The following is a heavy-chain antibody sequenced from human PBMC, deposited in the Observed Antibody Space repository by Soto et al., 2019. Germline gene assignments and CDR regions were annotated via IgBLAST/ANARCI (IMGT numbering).Heavy chain of an antibody. CDR1: GYTFTSYD. D-gene: IGHD3-22*01. CDR3: ARGPVGGWLSWHYYYYGMDV. Sequence: QVQLVQSGAEVKKPGASVKVSCKASGYTFTSYDINWVRQATGQGLEWMGWMNPNSGNTGYAQKFQGRVTMTRSTYISTAYMELSSVRSEDSAVYYCARGPVGGWLSWHYYYYGMDVWGQGTTVTVSS. J-gene: IGHJ6*02. CDR2: MNPNSGNT. V-gene: IGHV1-8*01.